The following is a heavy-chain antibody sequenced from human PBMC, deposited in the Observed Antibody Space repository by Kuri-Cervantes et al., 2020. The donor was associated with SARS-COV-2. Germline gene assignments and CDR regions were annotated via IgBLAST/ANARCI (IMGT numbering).Heavy chain of an antibody. CDR1: GFTFGDYA. CDR2: IRSKAYGGTT. CDR3: ARAYQPLY. Sequence: GGSLRLSCTASGFTFGDYAMSWVRQAPGKGLEWVGFIRSKAYGGTTEYAASVKGRFTNSRDNAKNSLYLQMNSLRAEDTAVYYCARAYQPLYWGQGTLVTVSS. J-gene: IGHJ4*02. V-gene: IGHV3-49*04.